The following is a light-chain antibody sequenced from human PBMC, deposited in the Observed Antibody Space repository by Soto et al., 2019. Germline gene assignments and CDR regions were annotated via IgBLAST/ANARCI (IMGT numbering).Light chain of an antibody. Sequence: EIVLTQSPGTLSLSPGERATLSCRASQSVNSSYLAWYRQKPGQAPRLLIYGASTRATGIPDRFSGSGSGTDLTLTISRLEPEDFAVYYCHQFGASVSWTFGQGTKVEIK. CDR2: GAS. CDR1: QSVNSSY. J-gene: IGKJ1*01. V-gene: IGKV3-20*01. CDR3: HQFGASVSWT.